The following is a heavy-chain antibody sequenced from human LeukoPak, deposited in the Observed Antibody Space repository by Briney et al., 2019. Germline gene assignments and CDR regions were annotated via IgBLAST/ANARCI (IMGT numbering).Heavy chain of an antibody. V-gene: IGHV1-8*03. J-gene: IGHJ5*02. CDR1: GYTFTSYD. D-gene: IGHD6-13*01. Sequence: ASVKVSCKTSGYTFTSYDINWVRQATGQGLEWMGWMNPNSGNTGYAQKFQGRVTITRNTSISTAYMELSSLRSEDTAVYYCARGGSSSFNWFDPWGQGTLVTVSS. CDR2: MNPNSGNT. CDR3: ARGGSSSFNWFDP.